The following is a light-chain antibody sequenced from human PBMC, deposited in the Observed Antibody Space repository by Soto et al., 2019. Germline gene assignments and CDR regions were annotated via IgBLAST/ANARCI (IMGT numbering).Light chain of an antibody. Sequence: DIQVTQSPSSVSASVGDRVTITCRASQSISNWLAWYQQKPGKAPKLLMYAGTSLQGGDPSRFSGSVSGTDFTLIINSLQPEDFATDFCQEGDTFPLWTFGQGTKVDFK. CDR3: QEGDTFPLWT. J-gene: IGKJ1*01. V-gene: IGKV1D-12*01. CDR1: QSISNW. CDR2: AGT.